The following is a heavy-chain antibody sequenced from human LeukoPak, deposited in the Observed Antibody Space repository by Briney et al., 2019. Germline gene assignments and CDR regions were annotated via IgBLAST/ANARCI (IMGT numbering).Heavy chain of an antibody. D-gene: IGHD6-13*01. CDR1: GGSISSSSYY. Sequence: SSETLSLTCTVSGGSISSSSYYWGWIRQPPGKGLEWIGSIYYSGSTYYNPSLKSRVTISVDTSKNQFSLKLSSVTAADTAVYYCARVNSSSWYGNYWYFDLWGRGTLVTVSS. CDR3: ARVNSSSWYGNYWYFDL. J-gene: IGHJ2*01. CDR2: IYYSGST. V-gene: IGHV4-39*07.